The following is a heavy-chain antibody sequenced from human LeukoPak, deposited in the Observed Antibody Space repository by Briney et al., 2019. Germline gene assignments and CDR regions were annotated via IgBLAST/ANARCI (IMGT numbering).Heavy chain of an antibody. CDR1: GYTFTSYY. D-gene: IGHD2-2*01. CDR3: AKGPGGYCSSTSCYADAFDI. V-gene: IGHV1-46*01. Sequence: ASVTVSCKASGYTFTSYYMHWVRQAPGQGLEWMGIINPSGGSTSYAQKFQGRVTMTRDTSTSTVYMELSSLRSEDTAVYYCAKGPGGYCSSTSCYADAFDIWGQGTMVTVSS. CDR2: INPSGGST. J-gene: IGHJ3*02.